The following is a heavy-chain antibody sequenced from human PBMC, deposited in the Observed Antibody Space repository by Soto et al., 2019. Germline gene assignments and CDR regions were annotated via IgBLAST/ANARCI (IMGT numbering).Heavy chain of an antibody. D-gene: IGHD6-25*01. CDR3: ARLRSSVWPDDY. CDR1: GYSFTSHW. Sequence: GESLKISCKVSGYSFTSHWINWVRQMPGKGLEWMGRIDPSGSYTSYSPSFQGRVTISADKSISTTCVQWSSLKASDTAVYYCARLRSSVWPDDYWGQGTLVTVS. J-gene: IGHJ4*02. CDR2: IDPSGSYT. V-gene: IGHV5-10-1*01.